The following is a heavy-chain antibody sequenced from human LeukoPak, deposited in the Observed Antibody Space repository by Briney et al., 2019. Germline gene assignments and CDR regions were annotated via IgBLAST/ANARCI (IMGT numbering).Heavy chain of an antibody. Sequence: GASVKVSCKASGYTFTGYYMHWVRQALGQGLEWMGWINPNSGGTNYAQKFQGRVTMTRDTSISTAYMELSRLRSDDTAVYYCARDYEAPGATPSGSWGQGTLVTVSS. CDR1: GYTFTGYY. J-gene: IGHJ4*02. V-gene: IGHV1-2*02. D-gene: IGHD1-26*01. CDR2: INPNSGGT. CDR3: ARDYEAPGATPSGS.